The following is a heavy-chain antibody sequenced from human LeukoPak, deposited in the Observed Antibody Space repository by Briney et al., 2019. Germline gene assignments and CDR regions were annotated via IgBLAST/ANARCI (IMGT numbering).Heavy chain of an antibody. CDR2: VYYSGST. Sequence: PSETLSLTCTVSGGSFSSHRYYWGWLRQPPGTGLEWIGSVYYSGSTYYDPSLKSRVVISVDTSKNQFSLKLTSVSAADTAVYYCARMEHRAVRGLHAFDIWGQGTMVTVSS. D-gene: IGHD3-10*01. CDR3: ARMEHRAVRGLHAFDI. J-gene: IGHJ3*02. CDR1: GGSFSSHRYY. V-gene: IGHV4-39*01.